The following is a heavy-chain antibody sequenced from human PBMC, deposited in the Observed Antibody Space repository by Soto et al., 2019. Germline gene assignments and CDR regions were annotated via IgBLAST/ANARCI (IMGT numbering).Heavy chain of an antibody. CDR2: IHAGGST. CDR1: GFAVTSNY. CDR3: AREDRVYYYYGMDV. V-gene: IGHV3-53*01. J-gene: IGHJ6*02. Sequence: PGGSLRLSCSVSGFAVTSNYMSWVRQAPGRGLEWVSVIHAGGSTFYADSVKGRFTISRDNYKNTVFLQMNSLRVEDTAAYYCAREDRVYYYYGMDVWGQGTTVTVSS.